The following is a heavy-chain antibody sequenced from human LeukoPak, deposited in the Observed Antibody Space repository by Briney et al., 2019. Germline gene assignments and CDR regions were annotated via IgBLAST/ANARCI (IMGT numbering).Heavy chain of an antibody. CDR2: IKQDGSAK. J-gene: IGHJ4*02. V-gene: IGHV3-7*04. Sequence: GGSLRLSCATSGFTFRRYWMTWVRQAPGKGLEWVANIKQDGSAKYYVDSVRGRFTISRDNAKNSLYLQMNSLRAEDTAVYYCARALESGNSDAGFWGQGTLVTVSS. CDR1: GFTFRRYW. D-gene: IGHD4-23*01. CDR3: ARALESGNSDAGF.